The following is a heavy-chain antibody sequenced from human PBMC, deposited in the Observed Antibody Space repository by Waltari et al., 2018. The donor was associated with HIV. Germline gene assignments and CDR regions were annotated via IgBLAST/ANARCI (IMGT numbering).Heavy chain of an antibody. J-gene: IGHJ4*02. CDR1: GFTFSSYA. CDR3: AKDFEGLPRVLDY. D-gene: IGHD4-17*01. CDR2: ISGSGGST. V-gene: IGHV3-23*01. Sequence: EVQLLESGGGLVQPGGSLRLSCAASGFTFSSYAMSWVRQAPGKGREWVSAISGSGGSTYYADSVKGRFTISRDNSKNTLYLQMNSLRAEDTAVYYCAKDFEGLPRVLDYWGQGTLVTVSS.